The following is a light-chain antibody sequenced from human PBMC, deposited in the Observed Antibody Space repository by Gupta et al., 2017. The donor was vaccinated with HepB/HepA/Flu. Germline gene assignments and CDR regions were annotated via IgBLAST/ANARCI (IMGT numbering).Light chain of an antibody. V-gene: IGLV1-36*01. J-gene: IGLJ1*01. CDR1: ISNIGNNA. CDR3: AICNDSLNAYV. Sequence: PVLPHPPSVSEAPRGRVTISCSGSISNIGNNAVNWYQQFPGKPPKLLIYYDDLLPSGVSDRFSGSRSGSSASLAISGLQSEDEADYYCAICNDSLNAYVFGTGTKVTVL. CDR2: YDD.